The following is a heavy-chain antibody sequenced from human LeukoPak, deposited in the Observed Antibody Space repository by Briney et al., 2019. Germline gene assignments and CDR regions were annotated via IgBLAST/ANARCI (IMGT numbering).Heavy chain of an antibody. D-gene: IGHD2-2*02. CDR3: ARQFVVVPAAIDQNWFDP. Sequence: GESLKISCKGSGYSFTSYWSGWVRQMPGKGREWMGIFYPGDSDTRYCPSFQGQVTISADKSISTAYLQWSSLKASDTAMYYCARQFVVVPAAIDQNWFDPWGQGTLVTVSS. CDR1: GYSFTSYW. CDR2: FYPGDSDT. V-gene: IGHV5-51*01. J-gene: IGHJ5*02.